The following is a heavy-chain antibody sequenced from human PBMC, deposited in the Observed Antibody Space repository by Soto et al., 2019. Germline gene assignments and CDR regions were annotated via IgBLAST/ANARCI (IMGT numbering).Heavy chain of an antibody. CDR3: ARERTGTRGGDY. J-gene: IGHJ4*02. Sequence: SVKVSCKASGGTFSSYAISWVRQAPGQGLEWMGGIIPIFGTANYAQKFQGRVTITADESTSTAYMELSSLRSEDTAVYYCARERTGTRGGDYWGQGTLVTVSS. CDR1: GGTFSSYA. D-gene: IGHD1-1*01. CDR2: IIPIFGTA. V-gene: IGHV1-69*13.